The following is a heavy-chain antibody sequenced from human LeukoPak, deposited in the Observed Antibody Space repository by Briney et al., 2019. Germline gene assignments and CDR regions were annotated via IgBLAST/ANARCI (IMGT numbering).Heavy chain of an antibody. J-gene: IGHJ3*01. CDR2: IYYSGST. Sequence: SETLSLTCAVSGGSISSTSYYWAWIRQPPGKGLEWIGTIYYSGSTYHNPSLKSRVTMSVDTSRNQFSLKLSSVDAADTAVFYCAKAGVRYFDSSGLYAFDFWGQGTTVTVSS. CDR1: GGSISSTSYY. CDR3: AKAGVRYFDSSGLYAFDF. V-gene: IGHV4-39*01. D-gene: IGHD3-22*01.